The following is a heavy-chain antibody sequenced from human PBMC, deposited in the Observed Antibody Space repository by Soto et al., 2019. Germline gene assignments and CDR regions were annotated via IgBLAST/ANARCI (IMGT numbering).Heavy chain of an antibody. J-gene: IGHJ4*02. V-gene: IGHV1-69*01. D-gene: IGHD5-12*01. CDR3: ARDALLFNVDIVAYFDY. CDR2: IIPIFGTA. Sequence: QVQLVQSGAEVKKPGSSVKVSCKASGGTFSSYAISWVRQAPGQGLEWMGGIIPIFGTANYAQKFQGRVTITADESTSTAYMELSSLRSEDTAVYYCARDALLFNVDIVAYFDYWGQGTLVTVSS. CDR1: GGTFSSYA.